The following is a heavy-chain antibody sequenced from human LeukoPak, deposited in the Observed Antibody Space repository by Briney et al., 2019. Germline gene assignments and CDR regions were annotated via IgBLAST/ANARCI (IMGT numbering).Heavy chain of an antibody. J-gene: IGHJ4*02. D-gene: IGHD6-25*01. V-gene: IGHV4-34*01. Sequence: SDTLSLTCAVYGGSFSGYYWSWIRQPPGKGLEWIGEINHSGSTNYNPSLKSRVTISVDTSKNQFSLKLSSVTAADTAVYYCASRGYKAPFDYWGQGTLVTVSS. CDR1: GGSFSGYY. CDR2: INHSGST. CDR3: ASRGYKAPFDY.